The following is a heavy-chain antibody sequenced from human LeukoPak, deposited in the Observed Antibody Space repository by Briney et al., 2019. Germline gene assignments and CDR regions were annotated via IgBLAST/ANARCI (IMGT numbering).Heavy chain of an antibody. CDR2: ISSSSSYT. CDR1: GFIFSGYY. D-gene: IGHD3-16*01. V-gene: IGHV3-11*06. J-gene: IGHJ4*02. Sequence: PGGSLRLSCAASGFIFSGYYMSWIRQAPGKGLEWVSYISSSSSYTNYADSVKGRFTISRDNAKNSLYLQMNSLRAEDTAVYYCARELGGGYFDYWGQGTLVTVSS. CDR3: ARELGGGYFDY.